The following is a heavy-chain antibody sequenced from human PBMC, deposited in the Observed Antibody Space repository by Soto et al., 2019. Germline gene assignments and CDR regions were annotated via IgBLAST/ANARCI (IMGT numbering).Heavy chain of an antibody. CDR1: GYSFTTFW. CDR3: ARTDNPSFNFDY. Sequence: PGESLKISCHVSGYSFTTFWIGWVRQMPGKGLEWVGLIYPRDSDTRYSPSFQGQVTISVDKSVNTAYLRWSSLKASDTAIYYCARTDNPSFNFDYWGQGTQVTVSS. D-gene: IGHD1-1*01. J-gene: IGHJ4*02. CDR2: IYPRDSDT. V-gene: IGHV5-51*01.